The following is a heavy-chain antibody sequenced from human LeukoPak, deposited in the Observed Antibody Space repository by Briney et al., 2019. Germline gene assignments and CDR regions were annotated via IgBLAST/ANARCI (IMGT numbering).Heavy chain of an antibody. V-gene: IGHV3-23*01. Sequence: GGSLRFSCAASGFTFSTYAMNWVRQAPGKGLEWVSGINPSGGSTYYADSVKGRFTISRDNSKNTLYLQMNSLGVEDTAVYYCAKEGDYDFWSGYFSYWGQGTLVTVSS. CDR1: GFTFSTYA. CDR3: AKEGDYDFWSGYFSY. J-gene: IGHJ4*02. CDR2: INPSGGST. D-gene: IGHD3-3*01.